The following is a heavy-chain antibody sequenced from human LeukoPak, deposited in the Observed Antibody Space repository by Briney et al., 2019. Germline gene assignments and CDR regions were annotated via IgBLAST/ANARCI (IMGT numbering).Heavy chain of an antibody. V-gene: IGHV1-69*05. J-gene: IGHJ5*02. CDR2: IIPIFGTA. CDR1: GGTFSSYA. CDR3: ARVLGGGNSPPWFDP. D-gene: IGHD4-23*01. Sequence: SVKVSCKASGGTFSSYAISWVRQAPGQGLEWMGGIIPIFGTANYAQKFQGRVTMTRDTSTSTVYMELSSLRSEDTAVYYCARVLGGGNSPPWFDPWGQGTLVTVSS.